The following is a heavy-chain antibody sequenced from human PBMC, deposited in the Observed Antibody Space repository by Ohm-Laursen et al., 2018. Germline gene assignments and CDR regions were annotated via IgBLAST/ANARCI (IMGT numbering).Heavy chain of an antibody. D-gene: IGHD3-16*01. CDR1: GFTFSNYW. Sequence: GSLRLSCAATGFTFSNYWMSWVRQAPGKGLEWVSSISRSSIFIHYADSVKGRFTISRDNGKNLVYLQVSSLRVEDTAVYYCAKLGLGLWGQGTLVTVSS. CDR2: ISRSSIFI. CDR3: AKLGLGL. V-gene: IGHV3-21*06. J-gene: IGHJ4*02.